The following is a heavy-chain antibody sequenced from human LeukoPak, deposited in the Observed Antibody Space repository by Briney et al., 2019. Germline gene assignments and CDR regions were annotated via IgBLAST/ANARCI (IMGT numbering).Heavy chain of an antibody. CDR1: GFTFSSYW. J-gene: IGHJ4*02. V-gene: IGHV3-74*01. CDR3: TRDDAAMALLDY. Sequence: PGGSLRLSCAASGFTFSSYWMHWVRQAPGKGLVWVSRINSDGSSTSYADSVKGRFTISRDNAKNTLYLQMNSLRAEDTAVYYCTRDDAAMALLDYWGQGTLVTVSS. D-gene: IGHD5-18*01. CDR2: INSDGSST.